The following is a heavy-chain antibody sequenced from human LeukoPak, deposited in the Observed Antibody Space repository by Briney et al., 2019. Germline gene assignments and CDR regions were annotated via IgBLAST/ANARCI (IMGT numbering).Heavy chain of an antibody. CDR1: GYTFTGYY. V-gene: IGHV1-2*02. Sequence: ASVKVSCKASGYTFTGYYMHWVRQAPGQGLEWMGWINPNSGATKYEQKFQGRVTMIRDTSISTAYMELSRLTSDDTAVYYCARKFDILTSYDNWFDPWGQGTLVTVSS. CDR2: INPNSGAT. CDR3: ARKFDILTSYDNWFDP. J-gene: IGHJ5*02. D-gene: IGHD3-9*01.